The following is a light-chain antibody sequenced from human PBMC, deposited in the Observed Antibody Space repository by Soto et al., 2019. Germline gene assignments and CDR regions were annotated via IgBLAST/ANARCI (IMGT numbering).Light chain of an antibody. CDR1: QTISTY. V-gene: IGKV3-11*01. Sequence: EVVLTQSPATLSLSPGERATLSCRASQTISTYLAWYQQKHGRSPRLLISDASNRATGIPARFSGSGTGTDFTLTISSLEPEDFVVYYCQQRSNWPPTFGQGTKLEIK. J-gene: IGKJ2*01. CDR3: QQRSNWPPT. CDR2: DAS.